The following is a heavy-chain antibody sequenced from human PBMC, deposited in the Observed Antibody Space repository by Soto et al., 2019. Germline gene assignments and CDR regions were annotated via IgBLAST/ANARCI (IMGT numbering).Heavy chain of an antibody. V-gene: IGHV3-30*04. D-gene: IGHD3-3*01. J-gene: IGHJ5*01. CDR2: ISWDGSYI. CDR3: ARTRNGGVADSFDS. CDR1: GFTFSRHA. Sequence: QVQLVESGGGEVQPGGSLRLSCAASGFTFSRHAIHWVRLTPGRGLEWVLAISWDGSYIYYTDSVKGRFTVSRDNSKNTVFVQMNRLIPDDTALYFCARTRNGGVADSFDSWGQGTRVTVSS.